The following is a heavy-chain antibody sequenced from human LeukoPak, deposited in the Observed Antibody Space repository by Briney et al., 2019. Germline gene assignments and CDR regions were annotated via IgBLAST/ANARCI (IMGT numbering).Heavy chain of an antibody. CDR1: GYTFITYW. J-gene: IGHJ3*02. CDR2: IYPGDSDT. Sequence: GESLKISCKGSGYTFITYWLGWVRQMPGKGLEWMGIIYPGDSDTRYGPSFQGQVTISADKSISTAYLQWSSLKASDTAMYYCASGVYYYDSSGYYPRSAFDIWGQGTMVTVSS. D-gene: IGHD3-22*01. CDR3: ASGVYYYDSSGYYPRSAFDI. V-gene: IGHV5-51*01.